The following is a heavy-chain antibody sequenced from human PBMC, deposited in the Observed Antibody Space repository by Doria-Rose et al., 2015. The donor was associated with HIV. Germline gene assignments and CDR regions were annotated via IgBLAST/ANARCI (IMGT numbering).Heavy chain of an antibody. CDR3: ARIKSSRWYHKYYFDF. J-gene: IGHJ4*02. D-gene: IGHD6-13*01. CDR1: GVSLSSPGMG. CDR2: IFSDDER. V-gene: IGHV2-26*01. Sequence: QVTLKESGPVLVKPTETLTLTCTVSGVSLSSPGMGVSWIRRPLGKALEWLANIFSDDERSYKTSPKSRLTISRGTSKSQVVLTMTDMDPADTATYYCARIKSSRWYHKYYFDFWGQGTLVIVSA.